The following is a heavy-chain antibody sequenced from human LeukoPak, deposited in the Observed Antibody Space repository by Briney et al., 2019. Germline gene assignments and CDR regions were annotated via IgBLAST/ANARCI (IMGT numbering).Heavy chain of an antibody. D-gene: IGHD2-15*01. CDR3: AREGCSGGSCSAFDFYMDV. CDR1: GFTFSSSA. J-gene: IGHJ6*03. Sequence: PGGSLRLSCAASGFTFSSSAMHWVRQAPGKGLEWVAAIWYDGSNIYYADSVKGQFTISRDNSKNTLYLQMSSLRAEDTAVYYCAREGCSGGSCSAFDFYMDVWGEGTTVTVSS. V-gene: IGHV3-33*01. CDR2: IWYDGSNI.